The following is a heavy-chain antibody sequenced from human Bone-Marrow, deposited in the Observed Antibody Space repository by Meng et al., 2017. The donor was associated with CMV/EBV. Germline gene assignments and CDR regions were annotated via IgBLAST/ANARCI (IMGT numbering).Heavy chain of an antibody. J-gene: IGHJ4*02. V-gene: IGHV3-30*02. Sequence: GGSLRLSCAASGFTFSSYGIHWVRQAPGKWLEWVAFIRYDGSNKYYADSVKGRFTISRDNSKNTLDLQMNSLRAEDTDVYYCARVDPMGSGGDSCDYRGQGTLVTVSS. CDR2: IRYDGSNK. D-gene: IGHD2-15*01. CDR3: ARVDPMGSGGDSCDY. CDR1: GFTFSSYG.